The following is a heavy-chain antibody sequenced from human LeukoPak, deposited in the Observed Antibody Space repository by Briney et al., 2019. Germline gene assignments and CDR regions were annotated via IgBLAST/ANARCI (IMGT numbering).Heavy chain of an antibody. J-gene: IGHJ4*02. CDR2: IYYSGST. V-gene: IGHV4-31*03. CDR3: ARTTYYDFWSGYFLDY. Sequence: SQTLSLICTVSGGSINSGAHYWSWIRQHPGKGLEWIGYIYYSGSTYYNPSLKSRVTISVDTSKNQFSLKLSSVTAADTAVYYCARTTYYDFWSGYFLDYWGQGTLVTVSS. D-gene: IGHD3-3*01. CDR1: GGSINSGAHY.